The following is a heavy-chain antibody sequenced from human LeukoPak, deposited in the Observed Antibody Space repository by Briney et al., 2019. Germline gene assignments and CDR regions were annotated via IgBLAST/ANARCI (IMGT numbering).Heavy chain of an antibody. J-gene: IGHJ3*02. D-gene: IGHD6-19*01. CDR1: GGSVSSYY. Sequence: PSGTLSLTCTVSGGSVSSYYWNWIRQPAGKGLEWIGRVFPSASANYNPSLKSRVTVSLDKSKNQFSLKLSFVTAADTAVYFCARGIYTTGWYDAFDIWGQGIMVTVSS. CDR2: VFPSASA. V-gene: IGHV4-4*07. CDR3: ARGIYTTGWYDAFDI.